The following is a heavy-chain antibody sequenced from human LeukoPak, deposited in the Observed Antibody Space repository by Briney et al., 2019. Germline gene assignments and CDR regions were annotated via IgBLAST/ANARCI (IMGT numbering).Heavy chain of an antibody. V-gene: IGHV1-2*02. CDR3: ARGPGALWFGELLPLDY. CDR2: INPNSGGT. J-gene: IGHJ4*02. Sequence: ASVKVSCKASGYTFTSYDINWVRQATGQGLEWMGWINPNSGGTNYAQKFQGRVTMTRDTSISTAYMELSRLRSDDTAVYYCARGPGALWFGELLPLDYWGQGTLVTVSS. CDR1: GYTFTSYD. D-gene: IGHD3-10*01.